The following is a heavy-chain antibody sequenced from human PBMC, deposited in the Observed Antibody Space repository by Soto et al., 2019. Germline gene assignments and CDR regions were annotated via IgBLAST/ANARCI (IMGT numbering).Heavy chain of an antibody. V-gene: IGHV3-23*01. CDR3: ARPTMVAEAIHEFDH. CDR1: GFTFSNYA. D-gene: IGHD3-10*01. Sequence: EVQLLESGGGLVQPGGSLRLSCAASGFTFSNYAMSWVRQAPGKGLEWVSAISRSTSTYYADSVRGRFTISRDSSKTTLHQQMTSFRAEDTAVYSCARPTMVAEAIHEFDHWGQGTLVTVSS. J-gene: IGHJ4*02. CDR2: ISRSTST.